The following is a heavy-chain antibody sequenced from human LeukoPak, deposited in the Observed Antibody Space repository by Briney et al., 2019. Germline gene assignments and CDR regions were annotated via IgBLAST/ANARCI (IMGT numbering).Heavy chain of an antibody. CDR3: ARANWAGIEAPATDY. D-gene: IGHD2-15*01. J-gene: IGHJ4*02. CDR1: GFMFASYG. Sequence: GGSLRLSCAASGFMFASYGMSWVRQAPGKGLGWVSAISGGGFGSYYADSVKGRFTISRDNSKNTLYLQVNSLRAEDTAVYFCARANWAGIEAPATDYWGQGTLVTVSS. CDR2: ISGGGFGS. V-gene: IGHV3-23*01.